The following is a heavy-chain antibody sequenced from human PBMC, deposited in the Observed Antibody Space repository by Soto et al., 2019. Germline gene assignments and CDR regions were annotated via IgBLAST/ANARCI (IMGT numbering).Heavy chain of an antibody. CDR2: ISPYNGNT. J-gene: IGHJ4*02. Sequence: QVQLVQSGAEVKKPGASVKVSCKASGYAFTNYGFSWVRQAPGQGLEWMGWISPYNGNTDYAQKLQGRVTMTTDTSTNTAYMELRSLRSDDTAVYYCARDGGVLKVYAAFDYWGQGTLVTVSS. CDR3: ARDGGVLKVYAAFDY. D-gene: IGHD2-8*01. V-gene: IGHV1-18*01. CDR1: GYAFTNYG.